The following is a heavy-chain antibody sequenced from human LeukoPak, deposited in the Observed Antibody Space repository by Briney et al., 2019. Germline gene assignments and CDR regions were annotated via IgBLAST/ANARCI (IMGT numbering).Heavy chain of an antibody. J-gene: IGHJ6*02. V-gene: IGHV3-66*02. Sequence: GGSLRLSCAPSGFTVSSNYMSSVRHPPGEGREWGAVISIGGRTSYPDSVKGRFTISRDNSKNTLYLQMNSLRAEDTAVYYCARGRVVPAAIRGYYYYYGMEVWGQGTTVTVSS. D-gene: IGHD2-2*02. CDR3: ARGRVVPAAIRGYYYYYGMEV. CDR1: GFTVSSNY. CDR2: ISIGGRT.